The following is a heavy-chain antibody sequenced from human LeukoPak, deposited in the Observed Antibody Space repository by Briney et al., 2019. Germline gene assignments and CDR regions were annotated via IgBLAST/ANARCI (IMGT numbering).Heavy chain of an antibody. D-gene: IGHD7-27*01. V-gene: IGHV1-18*01. CDR3: ARDQLGSHH. J-gene: IGHJ5*02. CDR2: ISAYKGNT. CDR1: GYTFTIYG. Sequence: ASVSVSCKASGYTFTIYGISGGRQAPGQGVEWRGWISAYKGNTNYTQKLQGRVTMTPDPSPSTAYLELRSLRSDDTAVYYCARDQLGSHHWAQGPLVTVSS.